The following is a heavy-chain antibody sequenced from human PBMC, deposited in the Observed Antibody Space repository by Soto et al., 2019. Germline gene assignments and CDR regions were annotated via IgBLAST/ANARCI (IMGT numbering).Heavy chain of an antibody. V-gene: IGHV1-46*01. J-gene: IGHJ3*02. D-gene: IGHD3-22*01. CDR1: GYPFTSYY. Sequence: XSVKVSCKASGYPFTSYYMHWVRRAPGQGLEWMGIINPSGGSTSYAQKFQGRVTMTRDTSTSTVYMELSSLRSEDTAVYYCARVPPRYYYDTSGYSENPGAFDIWGQGTMVTVSS. CDR2: INPSGGST. CDR3: ARVPPRYYYDTSGYSENPGAFDI.